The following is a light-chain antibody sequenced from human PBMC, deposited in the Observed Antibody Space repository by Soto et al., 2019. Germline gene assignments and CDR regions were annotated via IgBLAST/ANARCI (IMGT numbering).Light chain of an antibody. Sequence: EIVMTQSHATLSVSPGERATLSCRASQSVSSNLAWYQQKPGQAPRLLIYGASTRATGTPARFSGSGSGTEFTLTISSLQSEDFAVYYCQHYNNWPLTFGGGTKVDIK. J-gene: IGKJ4*01. V-gene: IGKV3D-15*01. CDR3: QHYNNWPLT. CDR1: QSVSSN. CDR2: GAS.